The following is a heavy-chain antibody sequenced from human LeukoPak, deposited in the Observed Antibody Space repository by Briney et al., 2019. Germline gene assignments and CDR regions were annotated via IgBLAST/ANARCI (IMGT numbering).Heavy chain of an antibody. V-gene: IGHV4-59*01. CDR2: IYYSGST. CDR3: ARIDYATFDC. J-gene: IGHJ4*02. D-gene: IGHD3-16*01. CDR1: GDSINSYY. Sequence: PSETLSLTCTVSGDSINSYYWSWIRQPPGRGLEWIGDIYYSGSTIYNPSLKSRVTISVDTSKNQFSLNLRSVTAADTAVYYCARIDYATFDCWGPGTLVTVSS.